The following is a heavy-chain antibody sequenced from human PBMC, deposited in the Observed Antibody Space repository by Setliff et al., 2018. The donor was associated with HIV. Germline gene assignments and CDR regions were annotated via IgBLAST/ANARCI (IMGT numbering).Heavy chain of an antibody. CDR3: ARSSSSSCRFDY. V-gene: IGHV4-59*12. D-gene: IGHD6-6*01. CDR1: GGSISSYY. Sequence: KPSETLSLTCTVSGGSISSYYWSWIRQPPGKGLEWIGYILFSGSTNYNPSLKSRVTISVDTSKNQFSLKLNSVTAADTALYYCARSSSSSCRFDYWGQGTLVTVSS. CDR2: ILFSGST. J-gene: IGHJ4*02.